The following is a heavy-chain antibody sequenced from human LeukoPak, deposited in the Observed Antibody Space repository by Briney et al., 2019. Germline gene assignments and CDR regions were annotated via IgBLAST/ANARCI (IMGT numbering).Heavy chain of an antibody. V-gene: IGHV3-53*01. CDR3: ARAGLLFEGFDY. CDR2: IYSGGST. D-gene: IGHD5-12*01. CDR1: GFTVSSNY. Sequence: GGSLRLSCAASGFTVSSNYMSWVRQAPGKGLEWVSVIYSGGSTYYADSVKGRFTISRDNSKNTLYLQMNSLRAEDTAVYYCARAGLLFEGFDYWGQGTLVTVSS. J-gene: IGHJ4*02.